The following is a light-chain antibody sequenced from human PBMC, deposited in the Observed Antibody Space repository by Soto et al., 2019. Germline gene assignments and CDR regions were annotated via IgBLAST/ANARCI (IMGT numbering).Light chain of an antibody. CDR2: GAS. CDR3: QQYNIWPRT. J-gene: IGKJ1*01. Sequence: EIVLTQSPGTLSLSPGERALLSCRASQSLSDRFLAWYQQKPGQAPRLLIYGASTRATGISARFSGSGSGTEFSLTISSLQSEDFAVYYCQQYNIWPRTFGQGTKVDIK. CDR1: QSLSDRF. V-gene: IGKV3-15*01.